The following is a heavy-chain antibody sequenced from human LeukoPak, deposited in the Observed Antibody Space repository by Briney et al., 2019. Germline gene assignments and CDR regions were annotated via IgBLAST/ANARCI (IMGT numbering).Heavy chain of an antibody. D-gene: IGHD2-15*01. CDR3: AKGQRIYYFDY. CDR1: GFTFSSYA. Sequence: PGGSLRLSCAASGFTFSSYAMHWVRQAPGKGLEWVAVISSDGSNKYYADSVKGRFTISRDNSKNTLYLQMNSLRAEDTAVYYCAKGQRIYYFDYWGQGTLVTVSS. CDR2: ISSDGSNK. J-gene: IGHJ4*02. V-gene: IGHV3-30*04.